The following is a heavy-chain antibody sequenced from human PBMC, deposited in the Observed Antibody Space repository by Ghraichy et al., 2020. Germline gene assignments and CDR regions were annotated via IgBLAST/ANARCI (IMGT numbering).Heavy chain of an antibody. CDR3: ARMSGGSYYHVGNYYGMDV. J-gene: IGHJ6*02. Sequence: QTLTLTCTFSGFSLSTSGMCVSWIRQPPGKALEWLARIDWDDDKYYSTSLKTRLTISKDTSKNQVVLTMTNMDPVDTATYYCARMSGGSYYHVGNYYGMDVWGQGTTVTVSS. CDR2: IDWDDDK. V-gene: IGHV2-70*11. D-gene: IGHD1-26*01. CDR1: GFSLSTSGMC.